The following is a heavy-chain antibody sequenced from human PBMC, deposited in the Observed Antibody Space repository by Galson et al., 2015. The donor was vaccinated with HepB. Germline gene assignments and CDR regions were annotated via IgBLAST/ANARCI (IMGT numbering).Heavy chain of an antibody. J-gene: IGHJ5*02. Sequence: SVKVSCKVSGYTLTELSMHWVRQAPGKGLEWMGGFDPEDGETIYAQKFQGRVTMTEDTSTDTAYMELSSLRSEDTAVYYCATQDSNYDDWFDPWGQGTLVTVSS. CDR2: FDPEDGET. D-gene: IGHD4-11*01. CDR3: ATQDSNYDDWFDP. CDR1: GYTLTELS. V-gene: IGHV1-24*01.